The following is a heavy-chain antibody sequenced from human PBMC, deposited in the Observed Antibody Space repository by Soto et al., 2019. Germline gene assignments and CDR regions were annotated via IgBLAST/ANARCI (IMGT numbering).Heavy chain of an antibody. J-gene: IGHJ4*02. D-gene: IGHD5-12*01. Sequence: QVQLVQSGAEVKKPGSSVKVSCKASGGTFSSYAISWVRQAPGQGLEWMVGIIPIFGTANYAQKFQGRVTITADEVTSTANRELRILSSEDTGVYYCERAHSCYVLRGGFGYWGKGTLVTVSS. CDR3: ERAHSCYVLRGGFGY. CDR1: GGTFSSYA. V-gene: IGHV1-69*01. CDR2: IIPIFGTA.